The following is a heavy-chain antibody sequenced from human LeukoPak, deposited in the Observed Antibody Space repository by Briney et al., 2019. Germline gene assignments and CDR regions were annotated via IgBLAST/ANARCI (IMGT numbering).Heavy chain of an antibody. Sequence: SETLSLTCTVSGGSISSDDYWWGWIRQPPGRGLEWIGTIFYSGTTYYNPSLKSRVTISVDSSKNQFSLKLNSVTAADTAVYYCARTPATTASYMDVWGKGTTVTVSS. CDR3: ARTPATTASYMDV. CDR2: IFYSGTT. J-gene: IGHJ6*03. CDR1: GGSISSDDYW. V-gene: IGHV4-39*07. D-gene: IGHD4-11*01.